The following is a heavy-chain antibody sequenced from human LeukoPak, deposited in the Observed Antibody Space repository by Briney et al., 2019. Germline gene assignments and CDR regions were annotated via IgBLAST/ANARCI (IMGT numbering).Heavy chain of an antibody. CDR2: IFPAESKI. V-gene: IGHV5-51*01. Sequence: GDSLKISCKGSGFSFTSYWIGWVRQMPGKGLEWMGIIFPAESKIRYSPSFQGQVTISADRSIDTVYLQWSSLRASDTAIYYCASARRGDYYWLFDPWGQGTLVTVSS. CDR1: GFSFTSYW. J-gene: IGHJ5*02. CDR3: ASARRGDYYWLFDP. D-gene: IGHD2-21*01.